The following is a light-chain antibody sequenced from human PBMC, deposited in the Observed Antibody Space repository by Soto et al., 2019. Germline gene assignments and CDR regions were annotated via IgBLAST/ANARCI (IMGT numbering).Light chain of an antibody. V-gene: IGKV1-5*01. CDR3: QQYNTRT. Sequence: DIQMSQSPSTLSGSVGDRVTITCRASQTINTWLAWYQQKAGKAPKLLIYDASTLESGVPSRFTGSGSGTEFTLTISSLQPDDFATYYCQQYNTRTFGQGTKVEMK. CDR1: QTINTW. J-gene: IGKJ1*01. CDR2: DAS.